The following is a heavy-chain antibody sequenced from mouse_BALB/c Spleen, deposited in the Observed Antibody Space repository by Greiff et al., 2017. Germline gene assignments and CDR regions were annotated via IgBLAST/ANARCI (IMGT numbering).Heavy chain of an antibody. D-gene: IGHD1-1*01. CDR2: INPSTGYT. Sequence: QVQLQQSGAELAKPGASVKMSCKASGYTFTSYWMHWVKQRPGQGLEWIGYINPSTGYTEYNQKFKDKATLTADKSSSTAYMQLSSLTSEDSAVYYCARFTTGFAYWGQGTLVTVSA. V-gene: IGHV1-7*01. CDR1: GYTFTSYW. J-gene: IGHJ3*01. CDR3: ARFTTGFAY.